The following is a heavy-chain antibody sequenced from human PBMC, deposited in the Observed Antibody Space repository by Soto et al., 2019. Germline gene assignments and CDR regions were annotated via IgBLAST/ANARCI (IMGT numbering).Heavy chain of an antibody. CDR1: GYSISSGYY. J-gene: IGHJ5*02. CDR2: IYHSGST. Sequence: PSETLSLTCAVSGYSISSGYYWGCIRQPPGKGLEWIGSIYHSGSTYYNPSLKSRVTISVDTSKNQFSLKLSSVTAADTAVYYCARDGKSGYSYGAYNWFDPWGQGTLVTVPS. CDR3: ARDGKSGYSYGAYNWFDP. D-gene: IGHD5-18*01. V-gene: IGHV4-38-2*02.